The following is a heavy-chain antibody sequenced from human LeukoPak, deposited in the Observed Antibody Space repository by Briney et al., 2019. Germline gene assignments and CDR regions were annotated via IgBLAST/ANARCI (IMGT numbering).Heavy chain of an antibody. D-gene: IGHD3-10*01. CDR1: GFTFSSYS. Sequence: GGSLRLSCAASGFTFSSYSMNWVRQAPGKGLEWISYISRTGTPIYYADSVKGRFTISSDNAENSLFLQMNSLRDEDTAVYYCVRGPHYGTGGKRLEYWGQGILVTVSS. V-gene: IGHV3-48*02. CDR2: ISRTGTPI. J-gene: IGHJ4*02. CDR3: VRGPHYGTGGKRLEY.